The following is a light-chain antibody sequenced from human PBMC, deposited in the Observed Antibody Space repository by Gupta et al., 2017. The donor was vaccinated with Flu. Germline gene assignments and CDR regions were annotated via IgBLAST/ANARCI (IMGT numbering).Light chain of an antibody. V-gene: IGLV1-44*01. CDR3: AAWAYSLSGRV. CDR2: SNN. J-gene: IGLJ3*02. Sequence: VLTQSPSASRTPGKRVTISCSGTSSNIGINTVNWYQQLTGPGPKLLIYSNNQRPSGVPDRFSSSKSGSSASLALSGLQSEDEADYYCAAWAYSLSGRVFGGGTKLTVL. CDR1: SSNIGINT.